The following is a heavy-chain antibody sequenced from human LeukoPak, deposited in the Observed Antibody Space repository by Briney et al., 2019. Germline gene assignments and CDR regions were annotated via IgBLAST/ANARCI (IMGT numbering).Heavy chain of an antibody. J-gene: IGHJ5*02. CDR3: ARVSHGNPVLLWFGESKNWFDP. CDR1: GYTFTSYG. CDR2: ISAYNGNT. V-gene: IGHV1-18*01. D-gene: IGHD3-10*01. Sequence: ASVKVSCKASGYTFTSYGISGVRQAPGQGLEWMGWISAYNGNTNYAQKLQGRVTMTTDTSTSTAYMEQRSLRSDDTAVYYRARVSHGNPVLLWFGESKNWFDPWGQGTLVTVSS.